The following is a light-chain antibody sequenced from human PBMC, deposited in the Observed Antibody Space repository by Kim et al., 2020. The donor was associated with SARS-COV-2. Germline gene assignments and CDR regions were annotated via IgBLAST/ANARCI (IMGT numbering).Light chain of an antibody. J-gene: IGLJ2*01. Sequence: SSELTQDPAVSVALGQTVRITCQGDSLRNYYATWYQQKPGQAPILVIYGRDNRPSGIPDRFSGSSSGNTASLTITGAQAEDEADYYCKSRDSNSKVVFGGGTQLTVL. CDR2: GRD. CDR3: KSRDSNSKVV. CDR1: SLRNYY. V-gene: IGLV3-19*01.